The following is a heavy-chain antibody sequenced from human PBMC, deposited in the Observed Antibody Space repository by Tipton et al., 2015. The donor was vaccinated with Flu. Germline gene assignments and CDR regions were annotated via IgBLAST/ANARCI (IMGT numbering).Heavy chain of an antibody. V-gene: IGHV4-4*07. J-gene: IGHJ6*02. CDR3: ARDQSLRYYYDSSGLWGYYYGMDV. Sequence: TLSLTCTVSGGSISSYYWSWIRQPAGKGLEWIGRIYTSGSTNYNPSLKSRVTMSVDTSKNQFSLKLSSVTAADTAVYYCARDQSLRYYYDSSGLWGYYYGMDVWGQGTTVTVSS. CDR2: IYTSGST. D-gene: IGHD3-22*01. CDR1: GGSISSYY.